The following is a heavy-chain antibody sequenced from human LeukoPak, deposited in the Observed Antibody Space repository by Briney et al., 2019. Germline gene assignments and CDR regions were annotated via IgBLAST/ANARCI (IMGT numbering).Heavy chain of an antibody. V-gene: IGHV4-39*07. CDR3: ARLFYGDYVNY. J-gene: IGHJ4*02. CDR1: GGSISSSSYY. D-gene: IGHD4-17*01. CDR2: IYYSGST. Sequence: SETLSLTCTVSGGSISSSSYYWGWIRQPPGKGLEWIGSIYYSGSTYYNPSLKSRVTISVDTSKNQFSLKLSSVTAADMAVYYCARLFYGDYVNYWGQGTLVTVSS.